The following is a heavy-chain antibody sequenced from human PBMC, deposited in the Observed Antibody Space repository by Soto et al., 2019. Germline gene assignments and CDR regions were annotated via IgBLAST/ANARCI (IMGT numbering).Heavy chain of an antibody. Sequence: QVQLVQSGAEVKKPGASVKVSCKASGYTFTSYAMHWVRQAPGQRLEGMGWINAGNGNTKYSQKFQGRVTITRDTSASTAYMELSSLRSEDTAVYYCARGVLWFGELQDWFDPWGQGTLVTVSS. CDR3: ARGVLWFGELQDWFDP. V-gene: IGHV1-3*01. J-gene: IGHJ5*02. CDR1: GYTFTSYA. D-gene: IGHD3-10*01. CDR2: INAGNGNT.